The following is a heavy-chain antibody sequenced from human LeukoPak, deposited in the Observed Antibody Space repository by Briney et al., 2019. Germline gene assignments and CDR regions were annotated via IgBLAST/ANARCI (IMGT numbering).Heavy chain of an antibody. D-gene: IGHD1-14*01. V-gene: IGHV3-30*02. CDR2: IRYDGNNK. J-gene: IGHJ4*02. CDR3: VKDNPLDY. CDR1: GFTFSNYG. Sequence: KTGGSLRLSCGASGFTFSNYGMLWVRRAPGKGLDWVAFIRYDGNNKLYADSVKGRFTIPRDNSKNTLYLHINSLRAEDTAVYYCVKDNPLDYWGQGTLVIVSS.